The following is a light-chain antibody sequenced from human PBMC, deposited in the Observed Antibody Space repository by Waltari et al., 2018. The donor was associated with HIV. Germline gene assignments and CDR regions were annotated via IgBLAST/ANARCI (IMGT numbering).Light chain of an antibody. J-gene: IGLJ2*01. CDR1: SSDVGGYDY. Sequence: QSALTQPRSVSGSPGQSVTISCTGTSSDVGGYDYVSWYQQHPGEAPKLSIYDVSKRPSGVPDRFSGSKSGNTASLTISGLQAEDEADYYCCSYAGSDTFVLFGGGTKVTVL. CDR2: DVS. CDR3: CSYAGSDTFVL. V-gene: IGLV2-11*01.